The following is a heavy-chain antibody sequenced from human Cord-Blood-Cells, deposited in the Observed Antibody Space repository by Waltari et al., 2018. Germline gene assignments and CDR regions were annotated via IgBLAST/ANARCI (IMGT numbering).Heavy chain of an antibody. J-gene: IGHJ3*02. D-gene: IGHD7-27*01. CDR1: GYSISSGYY. V-gene: IGHV4-38-2*01. CDR3: ARVSLGISVAFDI. CDR2: IYHSGST. Sequence: QVQLQESGPGLVKPSETLSLTCAVSGYSISSGYYWGWIRQPPGKGLEWIGSIYHSGSTYYNPSLKSRVTISVDTSKNHFSLKLSSVTAADTAVYYCARVSLGISVAFDIWGQGTMVTVSS.